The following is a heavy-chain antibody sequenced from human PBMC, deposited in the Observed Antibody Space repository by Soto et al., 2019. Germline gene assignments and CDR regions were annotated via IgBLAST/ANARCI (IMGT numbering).Heavy chain of an antibody. D-gene: IGHD1-26*01. CDR1: GGSVSSGSYY. V-gene: IGHV4-30-4*08. CDR3: ASNRE. J-gene: IGHJ4*02. Sequence: QVQLQESGPGLVKPSETLSLTCTVSGGSVSSGSYYWSWIRQPPGKGLEWIGYIYYSGTTYYNPSLKSRLTISVDTSKNQFSLKLTSVTAADTAVYYCASNREWGQGTLVTVSS. CDR2: IYYSGTT.